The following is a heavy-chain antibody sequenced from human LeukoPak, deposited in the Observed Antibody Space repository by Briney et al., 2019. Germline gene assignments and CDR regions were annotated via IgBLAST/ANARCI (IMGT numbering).Heavy chain of an antibody. Sequence: GGSLRLSCAASGFTFSSNEMNWVRQAPGKGLEWVSYIGSRGTTTYYAASVKGRFTISRDNAKNSLYLQMNSLRAEDTAVYYCARDRGTVTTDAFDIWGQGTVVTVCS. CDR1: GFTFSSNE. CDR3: ARDRGTVTTDAFDI. J-gene: IGHJ3*02. CDR2: IGSRGTTT. D-gene: IGHD4-17*01. V-gene: IGHV3-48*03.